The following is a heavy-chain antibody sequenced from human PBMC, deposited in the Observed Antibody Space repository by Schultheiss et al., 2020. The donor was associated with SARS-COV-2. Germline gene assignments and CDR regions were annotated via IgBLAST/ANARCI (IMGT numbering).Heavy chain of an antibody. CDR2: INHSGST. CDR3: AREREGATTLALGY. V-gene: IGHV4-34*01. CDR1: GFTFSSYS. J-gene: IGHJ4*02. Sequence: GSLRLSCAASGFTFSSYSMNWVRQAPGKGLEWIGEINHSGSTNYNPSLKSRVTISVDTSKNQFSLKLSSVTAADTAVYYCAREREGATTLALGYWGQGTLVTVSS. D-gene: IGHD1-26*01.